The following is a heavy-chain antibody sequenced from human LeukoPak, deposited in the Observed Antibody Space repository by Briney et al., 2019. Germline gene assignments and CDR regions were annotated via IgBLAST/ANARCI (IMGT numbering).Heavy chain of an antibody. J-gene: IGHJ4*02. CDR1: GYTFTSYG. V-gene: IGHV1-18*01. CDR3: ARDNDSRDPPHFDY. CDR2: TSAYNGNT. D-gene: IGHD3-16*01. Sequence: ASVKVSCKASGYTFTSYGVSWVRQAPGQGLEWMGWTSAYNGNTNYAQKLQGRVTMTTDTSTRTAYMELSSLRSEDTAVYYCARDNDSRDPPHFDYWGQGTLVTVSS.